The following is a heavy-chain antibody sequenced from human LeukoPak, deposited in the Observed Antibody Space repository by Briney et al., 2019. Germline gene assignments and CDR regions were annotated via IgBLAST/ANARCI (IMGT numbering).Heavy chain of an antibody. Sequence: GSLRLSCAASGFTVSSNYMSWVRQAPGKGLEWVSAIYSGGSTYYADSVKGRFTISRDNSKNTLYLQMNSLRAEDTAVYYCARGSMVRGVTPYPYYFDYWGQGTLVTVSS. CDR1: GFTVSSNY. CDR3: ARGSMVRGVTPYPYYFDY. CDR2: IYSGGST. D-gene: IGHD3-10*01. J-gene: IGHJ4*02. V-gene: IGHV3-53*01.